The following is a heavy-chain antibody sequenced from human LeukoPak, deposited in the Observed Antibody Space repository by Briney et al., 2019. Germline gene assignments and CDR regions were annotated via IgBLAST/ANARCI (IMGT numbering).Heavy chain of an antibody. CDR1: GGSVSRGSYY. V-gene: IGHV4-61*01. Sequence: SETLSLTCTVSGGSVSRGSYYWSWIRQPPGKGLGWIGYIYYSGSTNYNPSLKSRVTISVDTSKNQFSLKLSSVTAADTAVYYCARSYYDILTGSGMTYYFDYWGQGTLVTVSS. CDR2: IYYSGST. J-gene: IGHJ4*02. D-gene: IGHD3-9*01. CDR3: ARSYYDILTGSGMTYYFDY.